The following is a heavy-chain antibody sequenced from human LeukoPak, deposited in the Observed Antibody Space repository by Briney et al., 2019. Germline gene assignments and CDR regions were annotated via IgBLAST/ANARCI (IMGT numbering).Heavy chain of an antibody. CDR1: GFIFSSYG. D-gene: IGHD5-18*01. CDR3: VKGRRRGYAYGTLES. V-gene: IGHV3-30*02. J-gene: IGHJ4*02. Sequence: GGSLRLSCAASGFIFSSYGMHWVRQAPGKGLEWVAFIRYDGSNKYYADSVKGRFTISRDNNKNSLYLQMNGLRTDDTGLYYCVKGRRRGYAYGTLESWGQGTLVTVSS. CDR2: IRYDGSNK.